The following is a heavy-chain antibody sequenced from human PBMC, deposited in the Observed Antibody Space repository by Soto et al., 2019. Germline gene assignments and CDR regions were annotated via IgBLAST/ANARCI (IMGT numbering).Heavy chain of an antibody. CDR1: GFTFSAYA. D-gene: IGHD6-19*01. CDR3: ARADRGIAVAGYFDY. CDR2: ISYDGNNK. Sequence: GGSLRLSCAASGFTFSAYAMHWVRQAPDKGLEWVAVISYDGNNKYYADSVKGRFTISSDNSKNTLYVQMNSLRAEDTAVYYCARADRGIAVAGYFDYWGQGTLVTVSS. V-gene: IGHV3-30-3*01. J-gene: IGHJ4*02.